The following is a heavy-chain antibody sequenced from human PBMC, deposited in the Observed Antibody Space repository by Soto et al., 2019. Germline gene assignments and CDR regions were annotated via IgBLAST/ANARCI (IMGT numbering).Heavy chain of an antibody. CDR2: INHSGST. D-gene: IGHD6-19*01. V-gene: IGHV4-34*01. CDR1: GGSFSGYY. CDR3: ASHSSGWYRLTGYFDY. Sequence: QVQLQQWGAGLLKPSETLSLTCAVYGGSFSGYYWSWIRQPPGKGLEWIGEINHSGSTNYNPSLKSRVTISVDTSKNQFSLKLSSVTAADTAVYYCASHSSGWYRLTGYFDYWGQGTLVTVSS. J-gene: IGHJ4*02.